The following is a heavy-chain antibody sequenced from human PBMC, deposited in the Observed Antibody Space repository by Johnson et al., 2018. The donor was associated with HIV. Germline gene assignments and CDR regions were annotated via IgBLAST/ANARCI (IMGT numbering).Heavy chain of an antibody. CDR1: GFSFSNYG. D-gene: IGHD1-26*01. CDR2: IGTAGDT. CDR3: AITLSGSYRGWAFDI. Sequence: EVQLVESGGGLVQHGGSLRLSCAASGFSFSNYGIHWVRQAPGKGLEWVSAIGTAGDTYYPGSVKGRFTISRENAKNSLYLQMNSLRAGDTAVYYCAITLSGSYRGWAFDIWGQGTMVTVSS. V-gene: IGHV3-13*01. J-gene: IGHJ3*02.